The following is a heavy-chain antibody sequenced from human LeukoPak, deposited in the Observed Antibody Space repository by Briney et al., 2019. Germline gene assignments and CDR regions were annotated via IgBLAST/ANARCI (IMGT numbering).Heavy chain of an antibody. V-gene: IGHV3-21*01. CDR2: ISSSSSYI. J-gene: IGHJ4*02. Sequence: PGGSLRLSCAASGFTFSSYSMNWVHQAPGKGLEWVSSISSSSSYIYYADSVKGRFTISRDNAKNSLYLQMNSLRAEDTAVYYCAAQEGGIVVVPAPYYFDYWGQGTLVTVSS. D-gene: IGHD2-2*01. CDR1: GFTFSSYS. CDR3: AAQEGGIVVVPAPYYFDY.